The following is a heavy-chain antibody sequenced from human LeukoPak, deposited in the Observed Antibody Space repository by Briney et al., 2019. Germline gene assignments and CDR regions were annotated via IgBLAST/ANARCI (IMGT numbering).Heavy chain of an antibody. CDR1: GGTFSSYA. V-gene: IGHV1-18*01. Sequence: ASVKVSCKASGGTFSSYAISWVRQAPGQGLEWMGWISAYNGNTNYAQKLQGRVTMTTDTSTSTAYMELRSLRSDDTAVYYCARDQYRSATTVFDYWGQGTLVTVSS. CDR3: ARDQYRSATTVFDY. D-gene: IGHD4-17*01. J-gene: IGHJ4*02. CDR2: ISAYNGNT.